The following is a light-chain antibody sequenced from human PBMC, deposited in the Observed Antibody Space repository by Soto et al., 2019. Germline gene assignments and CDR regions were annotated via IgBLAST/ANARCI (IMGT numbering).Light chain of an antibody. CDR1: QSVSASA. V-gene: IGKV3-20*01. CDR3: QQYGSSGT. CDR2: GAS. J-gene: IGKJ1*01. Sequence: DIVLTQSPCTLSLSPGERAPLSCRASQSVSASALLWYQQKPGQAPRLLIYGASNRATGIPDRFSGSASGTDFTLTISRLEPEDFAVYYCQQYGSSGTFGQGTKVDIK.